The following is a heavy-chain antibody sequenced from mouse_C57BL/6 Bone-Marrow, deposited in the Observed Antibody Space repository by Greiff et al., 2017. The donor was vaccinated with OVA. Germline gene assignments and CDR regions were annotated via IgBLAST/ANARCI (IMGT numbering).Heavy chain of an antibody. CDR3: ARGGGAWFAY. CDR2: IDPSDSYT. V-gene: IGHV1-69*01. Sequence: QVQLQQPGAELVMPGASVKLSCKASGYTFTSYWMHWVKQRPGQGLEWIGEIDPSDSYTNYNQKFKGKSTLTVDKSSSTAYMQLSSLTSEDSAVYYFARGGGAWFAYWGQGTLVTVSA. CDR1: GYTFTSYW. J-gene: IGHJ3*01.